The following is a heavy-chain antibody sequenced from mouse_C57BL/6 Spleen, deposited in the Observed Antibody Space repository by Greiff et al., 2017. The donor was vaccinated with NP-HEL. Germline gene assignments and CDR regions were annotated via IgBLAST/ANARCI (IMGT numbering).Heavy chain of an antibody. Sequence: QVQLKQPGAELVMPGASVKLSCKASGYTFTSYWMHWVKQRPGQGLEWIGEIDPSDSYTNYNQKFKGKSTLTVDKSSSTAYMQLSSLTSEDSAVYYCARSAYYYGSSSFAYWGQGTLVTVSA. D-gene: IGHD1-1*01. CDR3: ARSAYYYGSSSFAY. V-gene: IGHV1-69*01. CDR2: IDPSDSYT. CDR1: GYTFTSYW. J-gene: IGHJ3*01.